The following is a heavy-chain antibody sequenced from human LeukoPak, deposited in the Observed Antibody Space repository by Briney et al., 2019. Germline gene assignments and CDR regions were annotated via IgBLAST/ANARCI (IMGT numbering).Heavy chain of an antibody. Sequence: SETLSLTCAVYGGSFSGYYWSWIRQPPGKGLEWIGEINHSGSTNYNPSLKSRVTTSVDTSKNQFSLKLSSVTAADTAVYYCARRDIIYGLNGFWGQGTLVTVSS. CDR3: ARRDIIYGLNGF. CDR2: INHSGST. D-gene: IGHD3-10*01. J-gene: IGHJ4*02. V-gene: IGHV4-34*01. CDR1: GGSFSGYY.